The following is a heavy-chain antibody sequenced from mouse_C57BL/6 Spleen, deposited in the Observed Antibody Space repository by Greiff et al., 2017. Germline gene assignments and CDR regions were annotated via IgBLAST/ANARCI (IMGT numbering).Heavy chain of an antibody. CDR3: TRSLYLTLAY. Sequence: QVQLQQSGAELVRPGASVTLSCKASGYTFTDYEMHWVKQTPVHGLEWIGAIDPETGGTAYNQKFKGKAILTADKSSSTAYMELRSLTSEDSAVYYCTRSLYLTLAYWGQGTLVTVSA. V-gene: IGHV1-15*01. J-gene: IGHJ3*01. CDR1: GYTFTDYE. CDR2: IDPETGGT. D-gene: IGHD2-1*01.